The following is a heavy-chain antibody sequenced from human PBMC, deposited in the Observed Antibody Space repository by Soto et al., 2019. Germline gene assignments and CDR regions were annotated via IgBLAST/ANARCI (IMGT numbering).Heavy chain of an antibody. CDR3: ARAQPPKGYCSGGSCYSVSPN. CDR2: ISSSSSYI. D-gene: IGHD2-15*01. V-gene: IGHV3-21*01. J-gene: IGHJ4*02. Sequence: GGSLRLSCAASGFTFSSYSRNWVRQAPGKGLEWVSSISSSSSYIYYADSVKGRFTISRDNAKNSLYLQMNSLRAEDTAVYYCARAQPPKGYCSGGSCYSVSPNWGQGTLVTVSS. CDR1: GFTFSSYS.